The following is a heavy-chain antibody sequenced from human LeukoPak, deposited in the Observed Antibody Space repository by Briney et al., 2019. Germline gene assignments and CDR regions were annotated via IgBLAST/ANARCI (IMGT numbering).Heavy chain of an antibody. CDR3: ARHFTSLTGYSYYFDY. CDR2: IYYSGST. CDR1: GGSISSYY. V-gene: IGHV4-59*08. J-gene: IGHJ4*02. D-gene: IGHD3-9*01. Sequence: SETLSLTCTVSGGSISSYYWSWIRQPPGKGLEWIGYIYYSGSTNYNPSLKSRVTISVDTSKNQFSLKLSSVTAADTAVYYCARHFTSLTGYSYYFDYWGQGTLVTVSS.